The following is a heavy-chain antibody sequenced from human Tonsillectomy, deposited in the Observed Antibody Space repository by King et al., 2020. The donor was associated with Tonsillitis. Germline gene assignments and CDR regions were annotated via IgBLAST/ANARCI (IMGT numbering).Heavy chain of an antibody. Sequence: QLVQSGGGLVQPGGSLRLSCVASGFTFSSYSMNWVRQAPGKGLEWVSYLSDRNSITYYADSVKGRFTISRDNAKNSLYLQMNSLRDEDTAVYYCARELGGPDYWGQGTLVTVSS. CDR2: LSDRNSIT. J-gene: IGHJ4*02. D-gene: IGHD2-15*01. V-gene: IGHV3-48*02. CDR1: GFTFSSYS. CDR3: ARELGGPDY.